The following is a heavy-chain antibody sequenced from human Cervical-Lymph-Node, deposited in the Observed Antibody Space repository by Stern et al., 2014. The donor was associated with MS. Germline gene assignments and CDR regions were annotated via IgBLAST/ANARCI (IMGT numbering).Heavy chain of an antibody. Sequence: QVQLVQSGGGVVQPGRSLRLSCAASGFTFSTCGAHWVRQAAGQGLEWVAVLWNDGSNKYYIDSVKGRFTISRDNSNNTLYLQMNSLRAEDTAVYYCARDCCWRSNWGQGTTVTVSS. CDR2: LWNDGSNK. V-gene: IGHV3-33*01. CDR1: GFTFSTCG. J-gene: IGHJ6*02. CDR3: ARDCCWRSN. D-gene: IGHD1-1*01.